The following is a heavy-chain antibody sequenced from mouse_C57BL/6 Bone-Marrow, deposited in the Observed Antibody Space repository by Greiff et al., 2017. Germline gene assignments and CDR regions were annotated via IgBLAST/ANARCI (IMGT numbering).Heavy chain of an antibody. Sequence: VQLKESGPGLVKPSQSLSLTCSVTGYSITSGYYWNWIRQFPGNKLEWMGYISYDGSNNYNPSLKNRISITRDTSKNQFFLKLNSVTTEDTATYYCARDHLYYGSSRDYWGQGTTLTVSS. V-gene: IGHV3-6*01. CDR1: GYSITSGYY. CDR3: ARDHLYYGSSRDY. D-gene: IGHD1-1*01. J-gene: IGHJ2*01. CDR2: ISYDGSN.